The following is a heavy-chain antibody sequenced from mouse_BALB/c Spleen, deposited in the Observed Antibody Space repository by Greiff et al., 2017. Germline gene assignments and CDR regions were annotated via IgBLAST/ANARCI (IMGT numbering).Heavy chain of an antibody. CDR2: ISSGGSYT. CDR1: GFTFSSYA. D-gene: IGHD1-1*01. J-gene: IGHJ1*01. V-gene: IGHV5-9-4*01. Sequence: EVKVVESGGGLVKPGGSLKLSCAASGFTFSSYAMSWVRQSPEKRLEWVAEISSGGSYTYYPDTVTGRFTISRDNAKNTLYLEMSSLRSEDTAMYYCARDPHYYGSSYRYFDVWGAGTTVTVSS. CDR3: ARDPHYYGSSYRYFDV.